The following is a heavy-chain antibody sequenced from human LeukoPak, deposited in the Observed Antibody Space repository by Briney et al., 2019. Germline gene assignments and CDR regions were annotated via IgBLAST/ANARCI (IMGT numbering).Heavy chain of an antibody. Sequence: GESLKISCKGSGYSFTSYWIGWVRQMPGKGLEWMGIIYPGDSDTRYSPSFQGQVPISADKSISTAYLQWSSLKASDTAMYYCARTPYYYDSSGYYYPFDYWGLGTLVTVSS. CDR1: GYSFTSYW. CDR2: IYPGDSDT. CDR3: ARTPYYYDSSGYYYPFDY. V-gene: IGHV5-51*01. D-gene: IGHD3-22*01. J-gene: IGHJ4*02.